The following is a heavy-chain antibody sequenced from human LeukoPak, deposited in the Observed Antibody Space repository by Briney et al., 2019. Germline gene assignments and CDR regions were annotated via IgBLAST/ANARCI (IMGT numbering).Heavy chain of an antibody. CDR2: IYPGDSDT. CDR3: ARRSGRYSSSWGDY. Sequence: XXFTSXWIGXGRRMAGXGGGWMGIIYPGDSDTRYSPSFQGEVTISADKSISTAYLQWSSLKASDTAMYYCARRSGRYSSSWGDYWGQGTLVTVSS. V-gene: IGHV5-51*01. CDR1: XXFTSXW. J-gene: IGHJ4*02. D-gene: IGHD6-13*01.